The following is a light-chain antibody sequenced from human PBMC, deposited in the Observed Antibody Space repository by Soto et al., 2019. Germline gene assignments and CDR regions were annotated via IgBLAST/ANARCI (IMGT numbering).Light chain of an antibody. CDR2: MNN. CDR3: VAWDDNLSARV. J-gene: IGLJ3*02. CDR1: RSNIGSSI. Sequence: VLTQPPSLSGTPGQTVTISCFGSRSNIGSSIVHWYQQLPGAAPKHLIYMNNQRPSGIPDRFSGSKSGTSASLVISGLRSEDEADYYCVAWDDNLSARVFGGGTKLTVL. V-gene: IGLV1-47*01.